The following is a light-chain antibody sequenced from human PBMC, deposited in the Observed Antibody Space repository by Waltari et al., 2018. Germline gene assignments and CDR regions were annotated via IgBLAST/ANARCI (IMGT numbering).Light chain of an antibody. CDR2: RVS. J-gene: IGKJ2*01. CDR3: MQGTHWPYT. Sequence: VVMTQSTLSLRGTLGQPAPLSCKSSQSLVHSDGNTHLNWFQQRPGQSPRRLFYRVSSRESGVPDRFSGSGSGTDFTLKISRVEAEDVGVYYCMQGTHWPYTFGQGTRLDIK. V-gene: IGKV2-30*02. CDR1: QSLVHSDGNTH.